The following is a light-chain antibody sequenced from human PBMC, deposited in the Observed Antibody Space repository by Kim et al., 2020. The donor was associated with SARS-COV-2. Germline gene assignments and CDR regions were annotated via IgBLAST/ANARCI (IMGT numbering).Light chain of an antibody. CDR1: SGHSSYA. J-gene: IGLJ2*01. CDR3: QTWGTGIRV. CDR2: LNSDGSH. Sequence: SVKLTCTLSSGHSSYAIAWHQQQPDKGPRYLMKLNSDGSHNKGDGIPDRFSGSSSGAERYLTISSLQSEDEADYYCQTWGTGIRVFGGGTQLTVL. V-gene: IGLV4-69*01.